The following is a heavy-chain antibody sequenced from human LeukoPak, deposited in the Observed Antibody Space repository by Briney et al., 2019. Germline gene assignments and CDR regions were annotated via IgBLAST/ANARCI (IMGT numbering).Heavy chain of an antibody. J-gene: IGHJ4*02. Sequence: PSETLSLTCTVSVGSISSYYWSWIRQPPGKGLEWIGYIYYSGSTNYNPSLKSRVTISVDTSKNQFSLKLSSVTAADTAVYYCARARYSYGYGIDYWGQGTLVPVSS. V-gene: IGHV4-59*01. D-gene: IGHD5-18*01. CDR3: ARARYSYGYGIDY. CDR1: VGSISSYY. CDR2: IYYSGST.